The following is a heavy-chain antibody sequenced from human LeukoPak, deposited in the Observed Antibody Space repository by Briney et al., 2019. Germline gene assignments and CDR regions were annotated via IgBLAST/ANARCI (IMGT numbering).Heavy chain of an antibody. CDR1: GLTFSTYS. D-gene: IGHD3-10*01. Sequence: GGSLRLSCAVSGLTFSTYSMNWVRQAPGKGLEWVSSISSSRTYIYYADSVKGRFTISRDNAKKSLYLQMYSLRAEDTAVYYCARGPDFYGSGSFYTPRDFDYWGQGTLVTVSS. J-gene: IGHJ4*02. CDR2: ISSSRTYI. CDR3: ARGPDFYGSGSFYTPRDFDY. V-gene: IGHV3-21*01.